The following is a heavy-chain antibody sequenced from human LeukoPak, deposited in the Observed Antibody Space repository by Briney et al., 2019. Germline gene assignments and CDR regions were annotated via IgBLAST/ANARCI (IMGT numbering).Heavy chain of an antibody. CDR1: GGSISSYY. CDR3: ARGGYSSGWSYLYSDY. J-gene: IGHJ4*02. CDR2: NDYSGST. Sequence: PSETLSLTCAVSGGSISSYYWSWIRQPPGKGLEWIGYNDYSGSTNYNPSLKSRVTISVDTSKNQFSLKLSSVTAADTAVYYCARGGYSSGWSYLYSDYWGQGTLVTVSS. V-gene: IGHV4-59*01. D-gene: IGHD6-19*01.